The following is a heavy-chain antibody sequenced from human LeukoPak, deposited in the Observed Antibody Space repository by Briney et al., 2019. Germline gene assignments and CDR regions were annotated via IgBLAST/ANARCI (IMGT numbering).Heavy chain of an antibody. CDR1: GYTFTSYA. CDR2: INAGNGNT. CDR3: ARDQPYYDFWSGYYRVGETDC. J-gene: IGHJ4*02. V-gene: IGHV1-3*01. Sequence: ASVKVSCKASGYTFTSYAMHWVRQAPGQRLEWMGWINAGNGNTKYSQKFQGRVTITRDTSASTAYMELSSLRSEDTAVYYCARDQPYYDFWSGYYRVGETDCWGQGTLVTVSS. D-gene: IGHD3-3*01.